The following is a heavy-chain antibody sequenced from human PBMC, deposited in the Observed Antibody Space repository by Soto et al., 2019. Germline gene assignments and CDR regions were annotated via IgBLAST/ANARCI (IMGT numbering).Heavy chain of an antibody. J-gene: IGHJ6*03. CDR3: AARTGYYTSYYYMDV. CDR2: IVVGSGNT. CDR1: GFTFTNSA. Sequence: QMQLVQSGPEVKKPGTSVKVSCKASGFTFTNSAIQWERQARGQRLEWIGWIVVGSGNTNYAQKFQARLTITRDMFTSTAYMELSSLRSEDTAIYYGAARTGYYTSYYYMDVWGKGTTVTVSS. V-gene: IGHV1-58*02. D-gene: IGHD3-9*01.